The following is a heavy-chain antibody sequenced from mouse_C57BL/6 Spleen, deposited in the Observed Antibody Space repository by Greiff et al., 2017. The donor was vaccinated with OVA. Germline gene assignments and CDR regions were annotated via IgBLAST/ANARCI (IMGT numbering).Heavy chain of an antibody. CDR1: GYSITSGYY. CDR3: ARGGGYYYGSSRFDY. Sequence: EVQVVESGPGLVKPSQSLSLTCSVTGYSITSGYYWNWIRQFPGNKLEWMGYISYDGSNNYNPSLKNRISITRDTSKNQFFLKLNSVTTEDTATYYCARGGGYYYGSSRFDYWGQGTTLTVSS. D-gene: IGHD1-1*01. CDR2: ISYDGSN. J-gene: IGHJ2*01. V-gene: IGHV3-6*01.